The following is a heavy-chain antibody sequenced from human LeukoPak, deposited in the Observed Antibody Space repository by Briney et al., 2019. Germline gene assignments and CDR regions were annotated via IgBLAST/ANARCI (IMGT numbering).Heavy chain of an antibody. J-gene: IGHJ4*02. V-gene: IGHV1-18*01. D-gene: IGHD5-12*01. CDR1: GYPSSTYG. CDR3: ARDGGYDLYYFDY. CDR2: ISAYNGDT. Sequence: GASVKVSCKASGYPSSTYGIIWVRQAPGHGLEWMGWISAYNGDTKYAQKVQGRVTMTTDTSTSTAYMELRSLRSDDTAVYYCARDGGYDLYYFDYWGQGTLVTVSS.